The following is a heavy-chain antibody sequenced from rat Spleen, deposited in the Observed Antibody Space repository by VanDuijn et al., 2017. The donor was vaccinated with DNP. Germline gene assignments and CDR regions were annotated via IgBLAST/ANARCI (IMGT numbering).Heavy chain of an antibody. V-gene: IGHV2-27*01. CDR2: IWGDGST. CDR3: AEMTTGMGY. D-gene: IGHD1-7*01. CDR1: GFSLTSYH. Sequence: QVQLKESGPGLVQPSQTLSLTCTVSGFSLTSYHVHWVRQPPGKGLEWMGIIWGDGSTNYNSALKSRMSISRDTSKSQVFLAMNSLQADDTAVYFCAEMTTGMGYWGQGVMVTVAS. J-gene: IGHJ2*01.